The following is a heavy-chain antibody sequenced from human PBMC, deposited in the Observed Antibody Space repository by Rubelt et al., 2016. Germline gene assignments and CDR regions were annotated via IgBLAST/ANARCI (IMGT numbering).Heavy chain of an antibody. V-gene: IGHV4-34*01. Sequence: QVQLQQWGAGLVKPSETLSLTCAVYGGSFSGYSWTWIRQPPGKGLEWLGEIDHSGNTDYIPSLKSRVSISVDTSQNQFSRKLTSVTAADTAVYYCARLRAGGSGHYWGQGTLVTVSS. J-gene: IGHJ4*02. D-gene: IGHD6-19*01. CDR2: IDHSGNT. CDR3: ARLRAGGSGHY. CDR1: GGSFSGYS.